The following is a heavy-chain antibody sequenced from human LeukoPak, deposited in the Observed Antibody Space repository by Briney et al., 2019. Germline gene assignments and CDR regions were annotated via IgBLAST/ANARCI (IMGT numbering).Heavy chain of an antibody. J-gene: IGHJ4*02. Sequence: SETLSLTCTVSVHSISIYYWICIPQPPGKALEGIGYIYYSGSTNYNPSLKSRLTISVDTYKNQFSLKLSSVTAADTAVYYCASTSREGSSSFFDYWGKGTLVTVSS. CDR3: ASTSREGSSSFFDY. CDR1: VHSISIYY. V-gene: IGHV4-59*01. CDR2: IYYSGST. D-gene: IGHD6-13*01.